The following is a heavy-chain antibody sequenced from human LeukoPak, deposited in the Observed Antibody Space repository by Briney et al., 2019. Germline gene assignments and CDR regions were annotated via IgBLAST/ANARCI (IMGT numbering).Heavy chain of an antibody. CDR2: IGTDGYS. Sequence: GASLRLSCAASGFTFSTYEMNWVRQAPGKGLEWVSSIGTDGYSYSAVSVKGRFTISRDDAKSTLYLQMDSLTVEDTALYYCARGTIGGNPASAYWGQGTLVTVSS. V-gene: IGHV3-21*06. CDR3: ARGTIGGNPASAY. CDR1: GFTFSTYE. J-gene: IGHJ4*02. D-gene: IGHD4-23*01.